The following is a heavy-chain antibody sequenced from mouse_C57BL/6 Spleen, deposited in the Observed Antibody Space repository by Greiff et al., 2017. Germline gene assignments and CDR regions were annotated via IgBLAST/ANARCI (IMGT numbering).Heavy chain of an antibody. CDR3: AREGFYLAWFAY. V-gene: IGHV1-66*01. CDR1: GYSFTSYY. D-gene: IGHD5-5*01. CDR2: IYPGSGNT. Sequence: VKLVESGPELVKPGASVKISCKASGYSFTSYYIHWVKQRPGQGLEWIGWIYPGSGNTKYNEKFKGKATLTADTSSSTAYMQLSSLTSEDSAVYYCAREGFYLAWFAYWGQGTLVTVSA. J-gene: IGHJ3*01.